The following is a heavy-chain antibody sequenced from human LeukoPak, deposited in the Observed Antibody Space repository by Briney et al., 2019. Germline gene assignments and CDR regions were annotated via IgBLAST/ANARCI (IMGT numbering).Heavy chain of an antibody. CDR1: GFPFSNYA. V-gene: IGHV3-30*18. Sequence: GGSLRLSCAASGFPFSNYAIHWIRQGPGKGLKWVAIISYDGTNKYYADSVKGRFSISRDNSKNTLYLQMNSLRPEDTAVYYCAKAVGFGEAYGMDVWGQGTTVTVSS. D-gene: IGHD3-10*01. CDR3: AKAVGFGEAYGMDV. CDR2: ISYDGTNK. J-gene: IGHJ6*02.